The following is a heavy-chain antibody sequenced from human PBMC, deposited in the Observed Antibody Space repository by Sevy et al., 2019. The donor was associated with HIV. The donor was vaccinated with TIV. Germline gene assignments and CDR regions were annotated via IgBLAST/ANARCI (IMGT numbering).Heavy chain of an antibody. Sequence: GGSLRLSCAASGFTFNQFWMNWVRQTPGKGLEWVAIIKKDGSEKYYVGSVEGRFTISRDNAQNSLSLQMNSLRVEDTAVYYCMAGAGYLFDYWGQGTLVTVSS. J-gene: IGHJ4*02. CDR3: MAGAGYLFDY. CDR1: GFTFNQFW. D-gene: IGHD2-21*01. V-gene: IGHV3-7*01. CDR2: IKKDGSEK.